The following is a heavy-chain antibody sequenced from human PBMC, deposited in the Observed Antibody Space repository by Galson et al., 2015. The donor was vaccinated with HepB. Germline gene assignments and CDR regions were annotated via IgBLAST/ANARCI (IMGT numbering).Heavy chain of an antibody. V-gene: IGHV1-46*01. CDR3: AGAAAGGDPFDY. J-gene: IGHJ4*02. CDR1: GYTFTSYY. CDR2: INPSGGST. Sequence: SVKVSCKASGYTFTSYYMHWVRQAPGQGLEWMGIINPSGGSTSYAQKFQGRVTMTRDTSTSTVYMELSSLRSEDTAVYYCAGAAAGGDPFDYWGQGTLVTVSS. D-gene: IGHD6-13*01.